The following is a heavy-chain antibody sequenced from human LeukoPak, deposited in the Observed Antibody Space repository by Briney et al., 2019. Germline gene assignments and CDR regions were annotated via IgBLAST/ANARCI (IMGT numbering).Heavy chain of an antibody. CDR2: ISAYNGNT. D-gene: IGHD1-7*01. V-gene: IGHV1-18*01. CDR1: GFTFSSYW. CDR3: ARVLTGTPDP. Sequence: PGGSLRLSCAASGFTFSSYWMSCVRQAPGQGLEWMGWISAYNGNTNYAQKLQGRVTMTTDTSTSTAYMELRSLRSDDTAVYYCARVLTGTPDPWGQGTLVTVSS. J-gene: IGHJ5*02.